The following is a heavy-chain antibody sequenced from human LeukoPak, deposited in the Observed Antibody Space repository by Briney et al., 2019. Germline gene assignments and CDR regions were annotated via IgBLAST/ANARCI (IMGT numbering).Heavy chain of an antibody. CDR1: GFTFSSYG. CDR3: AGIAAAGTKPDYYYYYMDV. V-gene: IGHV3-23*01. CDR2: LSGSGGST. D-gene: IGHD6-13*01. J-gene: IGHJ6*03. Sequence: GGSLRLLCAASGFTFSSYGMSWVRQAPGKGLEWVSALSGSGGSTYYADSVKGRFTISRDNSKNTLYLQMNSLRAEDTAVYYCAGIAAAGTKPDYYYYYMDVWGKGTTVTVSS.